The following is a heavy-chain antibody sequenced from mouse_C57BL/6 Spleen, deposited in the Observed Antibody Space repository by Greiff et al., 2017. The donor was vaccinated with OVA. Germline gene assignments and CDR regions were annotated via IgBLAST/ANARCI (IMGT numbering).Heavy chain of an antibody. CDR3: AREDYGSSYVGYFDV. J-gene: IGHJ1*03. V-gene: IGHV1-72*01. CDR2: IDPNSGGT. CDR1: GYTFTSYW. D-gene: IGHD1-1*01. Sequence: QVQLQQSGAELVKPGASVKLSCKASGYTFTSYWMHWVKQRPGRGLEWIGRIDPNSGGTKYNEKFKSKATLTVDKPSSTAYMQLSSLTSEDSAVYYCAREDYGSSYVGYFDVWGTGTTVTVSS.